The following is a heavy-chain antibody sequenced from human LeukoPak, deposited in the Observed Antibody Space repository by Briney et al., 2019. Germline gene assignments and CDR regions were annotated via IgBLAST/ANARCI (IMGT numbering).Heavy chain of an antibody. V-gene: IGHV3-48*03. CDR1: GFTFSSYE. CDR2: ISSSGSTK. Sequence: GGSLRLSCAASGFTFSSYEMNWVRQAPGKGLEWVSYISSSGSTKHYADSVKGRFTISRDNAKNSLYLQMNSLRAEDTAVYYCARGDKFSGDYWGQGTLVTVSS. D-gene: IGHD3-16*01. J-gene: IGHJ4*02. CDR3: ARGDKFSGDY.